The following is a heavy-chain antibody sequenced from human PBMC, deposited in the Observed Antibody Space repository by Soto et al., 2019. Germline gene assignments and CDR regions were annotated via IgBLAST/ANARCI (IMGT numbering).Heavy chain of an antibody. V-gene: IGHV3-33*01. Sequence: QVQLVESGGGVVQPGRSLRLSCAASGFTFSSHSMHWVRQAPGKGLEWVAVIWYDGNNKYYADSVKGRFTIARDNPKKALFTEMHSLRAEAPAVYFCAGGAQIVGVTAPPFDLWGPGTLVTVSS. CDR1: GFTFSSHS. D-gene: IGHD2-2*01. CDR3: AGGAQIVGVTAPPFDL. J-gene: IGHJ2*01. CDR2: IWYDGNNK.